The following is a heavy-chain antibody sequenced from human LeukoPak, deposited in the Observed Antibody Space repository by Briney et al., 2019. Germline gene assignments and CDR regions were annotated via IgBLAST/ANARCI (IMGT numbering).Heavy chain of an antibody. V-gene: IGHV3-23*01. D-gene: IGHD3-22*01. CDR1: GFTFSSYA. CDR2: IGGGGLST. Sequence: GGSLRLSCAASGFTFSSYAMSWVRQAPGKGLEWVSAIGGGGLSTFYADSVKGRFTVSRDNSKITLYLQMNSLRAEDTAVYYCAKCDYYDSSGYYYDYWGQGTLVTVSS. J-gene: IGHJ4*02. CDR3: AKCDYYDSSGYYYDY.